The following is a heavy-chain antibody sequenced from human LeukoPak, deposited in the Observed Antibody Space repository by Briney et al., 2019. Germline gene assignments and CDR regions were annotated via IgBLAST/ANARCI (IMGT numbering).Heavy chain of an antibody. J-gene: IGHJ4*02. V-gene: IGHV3-48*02. CDR3: SRRFDC. CDR2: IDGSGDTV. CDR1: GFTFSDYS. Sequence: GGSLRLSCAASGFTFSDYSMNWVRQAPGKGLEWVSYIDGSGDTVYYADSVKGRFTISRDNAKNSLDLQMNSLRDEDTAVYYCSRRFDCWGQGTLVTVSS.